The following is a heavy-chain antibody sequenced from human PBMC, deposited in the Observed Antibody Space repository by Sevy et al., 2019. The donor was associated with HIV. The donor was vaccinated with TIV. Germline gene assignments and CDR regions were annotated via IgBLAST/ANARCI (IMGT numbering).Heavy chain of an antibody. V-gene: IGHV3-66*01. D-gene: IGHD5-18*01. CDR2: IHSDDTT. CDR3: ARGKSGYGYALNY. J-gene: IGHJ4*02. CDR1: GFTVNSNY. Sequence: GGSLRLSCAASGFTVNSNYMTWVRQAPGKGLEGVSVIHSDDTTYHADSVKDRLTISRDKFKNTLYLHMSSLRAEDTAVYYCARGKSGYGYALNYWGQGTLVTVSS.